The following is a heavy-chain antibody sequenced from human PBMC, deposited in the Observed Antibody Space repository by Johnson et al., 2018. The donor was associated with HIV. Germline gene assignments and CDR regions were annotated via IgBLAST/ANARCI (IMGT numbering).Heavy chain of an antibody. Sequence: VQLVESGGGLVQPGGSLRLSCAASGFTVSSNYMSWVRQAPGKGLEWVSIIYSGGSTIYYADSVKGRFTISRDNAKNSLYLQMSSLRAEDTAVYYCAREGVAVRYIDDAFDIWGQGTMVTVSS. CDR1: GFTVSSNY. CDR2: IYSGGSTI. V-gene: IGHV3-66*01. J-gene: IGHJ3*02. D-gene: IGHD3-9*01. CDR3: AREGVAVRYIDDAFDI.